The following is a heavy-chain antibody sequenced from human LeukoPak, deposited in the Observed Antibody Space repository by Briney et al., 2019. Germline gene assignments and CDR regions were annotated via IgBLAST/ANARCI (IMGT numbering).Heavy chain of an antibody. Sequence: SCKVSGYTLTELSMHWVRQAPGKGLEWVSYISSSGSTIYYADSVKGRFTISRDNAKNSLYLQMNSLRAEDTAVYYCARDRFGVRGVIFWFDPWGQGTLVTVSS. D-gene: IGHD3-10*01. V-gene: IGHV3-11*04. CDR3: ARDRFGVRGVIFWFDP. CDR1: GYTLTELS. CDR2: ISSSGSTI. J-gene: IGHJ5*02.